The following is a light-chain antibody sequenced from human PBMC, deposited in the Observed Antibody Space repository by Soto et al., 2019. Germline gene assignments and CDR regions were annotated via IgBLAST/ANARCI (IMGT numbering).Light chain of an antibody. CDR2: KAS. CDR1: QSISNW. CDR3: QQSSSTPRT. Sequence: TQSPSTLSANVGDRVIIPCRASQSISNWLAWYQQKPGKAPNLLIYKASSLKSGVPSRFSGSGSGTDFTLTISSFQPEDFITYCCQQSSSTPRTSGQGTKVDI. J-gene: IGKJ1*01. V-gene: IGKV1-5*03.